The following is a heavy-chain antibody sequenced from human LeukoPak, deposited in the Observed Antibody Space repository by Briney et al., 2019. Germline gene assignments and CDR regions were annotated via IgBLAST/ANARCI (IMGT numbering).Heavy chain of an antibody. D-gene: IGHD1-26*01. Sequence: GGSLRLSWAASGFAFNSYAISWVRQAPGKGLEWVSAISGSGGSTYYADSVTGRFTISRDNSQNTLSLQMNSLRAEDTAVYYCAKEPSGSYRTHYFAYWGQGTLVTVSS. CDR2: ISGSGGST. CDR1: GFAFNSYA. CDR3: AKEPSGSYRTHYFAY. J-gene: IGHJ4*02. V-gene: IGHV3-23*01.